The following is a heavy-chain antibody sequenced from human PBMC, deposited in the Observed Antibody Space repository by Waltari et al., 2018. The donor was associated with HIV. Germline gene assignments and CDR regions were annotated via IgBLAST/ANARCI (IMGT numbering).Heavy chain of an antibody. CDR3: AKGASGWSPGY. V-gene: IGHV3-30*18. D-gene: IGHD6-19*01. CDR1: GLTCSSYD. CDR2: ISYYGDNK. J-gene: IGHJ4*02. Sequence: QVQLVESGGGVVQPGRSLSLSCQASGLTCSSYDMHWVRQAPGKGLWWGAVISYYGDNKYYADSVKGRFTISRDNSKNTLYLQMNSLRAEDTAVYYCAKGASGWSPGYWGQGTLVTVSS.